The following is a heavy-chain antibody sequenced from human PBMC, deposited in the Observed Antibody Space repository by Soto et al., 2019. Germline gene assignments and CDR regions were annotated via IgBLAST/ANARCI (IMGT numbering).Heavy chain of an antibody. CDR2: VKHRPKDYGT. J-gene: IGHJ5*02. V-gene: IGHV3-72*01. CDR1: GFSISDYY. CDR3: ARGQRALITYGPFDP. Sequence: GGSLRLSCVASGFSISDYYMDWVRQAPGKGLEWVARVKHRPKDYGTYYADSVKGRFTISRDDSKNTLFLHMNSLRAADTAVYYCARGQRALITYGPFDPWGQGTLVTVSS. D-gene: IGHD4-17*01.